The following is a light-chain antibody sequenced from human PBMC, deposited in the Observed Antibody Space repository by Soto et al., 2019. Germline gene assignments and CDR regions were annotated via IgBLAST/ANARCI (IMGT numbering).Light chain of an antibody. CDR1: QGITNY. CDR3: QHNNDLP. Sequence: DIQMTQSPSSLSASVGDRVTITCQASQGITNYLNWSQKRPGKAPKVLIYDASNLETGVPSRFSGSGSVTHFTFTIGGLQPEDIATYYCQHNNDLPLGPGTKVDIK. V-gene: IGKV1-33*01. J-gene: IGKJ3*01. CDR2: DAS.